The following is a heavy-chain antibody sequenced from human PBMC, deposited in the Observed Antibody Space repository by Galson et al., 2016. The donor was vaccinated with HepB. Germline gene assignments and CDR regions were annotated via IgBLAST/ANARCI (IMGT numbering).Heavy chain of an antibody. CDR1: GXXVSXXX. CDR3: ARDHVYAFDI. V-gene: IGHV3-53*01. Sequence: SLRLSCAASGXXVSXXXVNXXRQAPGKGLEWVSLLHGGGTTYYADSVKGRFTISRDRAENSLYLQMHSLRAEDTAVYYCARDHVYAFDIWGQGTMVTVSP. CDR2: LHGGGTT. J-gene: IGHJ3*02.